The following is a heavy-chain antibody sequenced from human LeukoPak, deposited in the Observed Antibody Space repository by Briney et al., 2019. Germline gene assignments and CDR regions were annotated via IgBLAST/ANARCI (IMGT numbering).Heavy chain of an antibody. D-gene: IGHD7-27*01. V-gene: IGHV3-13*04. J-gene: IGHJ5*02. CDR1: GFTFSSYD. CDR3: ARELGNWFDP. Sequence: GGSLTLFCAASGFTFSSYDMHWVRQATGKGLEWVSAIGTAGDTYYPGSVKGRFTISRENAKNSLYLQMNSLRAGDTAVYYCARELGNWFDPWGQGTLVTVSS. CDR2: IGTAGDT.